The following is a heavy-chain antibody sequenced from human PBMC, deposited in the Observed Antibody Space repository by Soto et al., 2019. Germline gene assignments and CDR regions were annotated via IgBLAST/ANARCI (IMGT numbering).Heavy chain of an antibody. V-gene: IGHV4-39*01. CDR3: ARLVGLSGNFDY. J-gene: IGHJ4*01. CDR1: GGSISSNSYF. D-gene: IGHD2-15*01. CDR2: ISYTGST. Sequence: QLQLEESGPGLVKPAETLSLTCAVSGGSISSNSYFWAWIRQPPGKGLEWIASISYTGSTYYNPSLKSRVTISVDTSTNQFSLKLTSVTAADTAVFYCARLVGLSGNFDYWGRGTLVTVSS.